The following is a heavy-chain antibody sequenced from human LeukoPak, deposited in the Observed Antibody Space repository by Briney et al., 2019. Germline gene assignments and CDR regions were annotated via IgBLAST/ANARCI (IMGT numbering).Heavy chain of an antibody. D-gene: IGHD3-22*01. Sequence: PGGPLRLSCVASGFSFSSYSMSWVRQAPGKGLEWVSAITRSSSSIYYADSVNGRFTISRDNAKRSVYLQMNSLRAQDTAVYYCTSESYFSDGSGLWGPGTMVTVSS. CDR1: GFSFSSYS. CDR2: ITRSSSSI. J-gene: IGHJ3*01. CDR3: TSESYFSDGSGL. V-gene: IGHV3-21*01.